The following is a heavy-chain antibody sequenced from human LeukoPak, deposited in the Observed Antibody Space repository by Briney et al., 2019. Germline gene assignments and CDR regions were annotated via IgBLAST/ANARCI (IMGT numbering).Heavy chain of an antibody. Sequence: SETLSLTCAVSGVSFDDYYWSWVRQTPGKGLEWIGEINHSGYTNDSPSLKSRVTLSIGTSRKQFSLNLRSVTVADTGIYYCTRMTAGHDYWGQGTLVTVSS. CDR3: TRMTAGHDY. V-gene: IGHV4-34*01. CDR2: INHSGYT. D-gene: IGHD2-21*02. CDR1: GVSFDDYY. J-gene: IGHJ4*02.